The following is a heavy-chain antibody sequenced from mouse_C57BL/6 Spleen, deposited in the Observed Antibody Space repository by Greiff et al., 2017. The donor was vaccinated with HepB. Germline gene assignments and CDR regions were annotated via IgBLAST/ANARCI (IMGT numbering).Heavy chain of an antibody. Sequence: VQLQQSGAELVRPGSSVKLSCKASGYTFTSYWMHWVKQRPIQGLEWIGNIDPSDSETHYNQKFKDKATLTVDKSSSTAYMQLSSLTSEDSAVYYCERRGYYYGSSYKYFDVWGTGTTVTVSS. CDR2: IDPSDSET. CDR1: GYTFTSYW. CDR3: ERRGYYYGSSYKYFDV. D-gene: IGHD1-1*01. V-gene: IGHV1-52*01. J-gene: IGHJ1*03.